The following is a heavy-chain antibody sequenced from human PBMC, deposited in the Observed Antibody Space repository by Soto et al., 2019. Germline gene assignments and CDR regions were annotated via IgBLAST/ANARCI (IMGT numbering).Heavy chain of an antibody. J-gene: IGHJ4*02. D-gene: IGHD3-3*01. CDR2: IVPNIGTV. Sequence: ASVKVSCKASGGTLSTFINYPINWVRRAPGQGLEWMGGIVPNIGTVNYAQKFQGRVTITADRSTGTAYMELSNLRSEDSALYYCARRDTSGFLRYFDNWGQGTLVTVSS. CDR1: GGTLSTFINYP. CDR3: ARRDTSGFLRYFDN. V-gene: IGHV1-69*06.